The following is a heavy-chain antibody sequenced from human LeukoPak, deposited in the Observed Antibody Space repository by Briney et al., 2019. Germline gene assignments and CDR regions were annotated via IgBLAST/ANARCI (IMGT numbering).Heavy chain of an antibody. CDR1: GFTFRDHW. D-gene: IGHD2-2*01. V-gene: IGHV3-7*01. Sequence: GGSLRLSCAASGFTFRDHWMSWVRQAPGKGLEWVANIKQDGSDKYYVDSVKGRFTISRDNAKNSLYLQMNSLGAEDTAVYYCARVRGAYCSNICYPSDFDYWGQGTLVTVSS. CDR2: IKQDGSDK. CDR3: ARVRGAYCSNICYPSDFDY. J-gene: IGHJ4*02.